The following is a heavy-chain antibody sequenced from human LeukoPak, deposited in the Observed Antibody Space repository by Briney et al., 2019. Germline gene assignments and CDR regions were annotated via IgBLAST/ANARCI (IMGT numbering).Heavy chain of an antibody. J-gene: IGHJ4*02. D-gene: IGHD3-16*01. CDR1: GFTVSSNY. V-gene: IGHV3-53*05. Sequence: GGSLRLSCVASGFTVSSNYMSWVRQAPGKGLEWVSVIHSGGSTYYADSVKGRFTISRDNSKNTLYLQMNSLRAEDTAVYYCAGRRVLDASFDYWGQGTLVTVSS. CDR3: AGRRVLDASFDY. CDR2: IHSGGST.